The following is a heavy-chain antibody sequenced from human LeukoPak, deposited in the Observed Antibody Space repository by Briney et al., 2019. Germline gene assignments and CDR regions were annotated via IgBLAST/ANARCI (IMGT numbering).Heavy chain of an antibody. J-gene: IGHJ4*02. CDR3: ARDLDSMHYFDY. CDR2: IYSGGST. CDR1: GFTVSSNY. V-gene: IGHV3-53*01. Sequence: QPGGSLRLSCAASGFTVSSNYMSWVRQAPGKGLEWVSVIYSGGSTYYADSVKGRFTISRDNSKNTLYLQMNSLRAEDTAVYYCARDLDSMHYFDYWGQGTLVTVSS.